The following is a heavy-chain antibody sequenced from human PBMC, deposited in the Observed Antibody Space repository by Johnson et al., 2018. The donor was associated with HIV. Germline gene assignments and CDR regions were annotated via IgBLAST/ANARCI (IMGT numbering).Heavy chain of an antibody. J-gene: IGHJ3*02. CDR2: INWNGGST. Sequence: DDYGMSWVRQVPGKGLEWVSGINWNGGSTGYGDSAQGRFTISRDNAKNSLYLNMNSLRAEDTALYYCVREGGYNWNALGFREAFDIWGQGTMVTVSS. D-gene: IGHD1-20*01. CDR3: VREGGYNWNALGFREAFDI. CDR1: DDYG. V-gene: IGHV3-20*03.